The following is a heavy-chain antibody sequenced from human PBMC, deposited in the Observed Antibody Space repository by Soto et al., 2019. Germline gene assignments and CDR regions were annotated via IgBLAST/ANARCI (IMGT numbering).Heavy chain of an antibody. CDR1: RGSISSGSYY. CDR2: ISYSGTT. CDR3: ATRPILGFPYGPSDY. Sequence: PSETLSLTCSVSRGSISSGSYYWAWIRQTPGKGLEWIGTISYSGTTYYNPSLKSGVIVSVDMSKNQFSLRMNFVTAADTAVYYCATRPILGFPYGPSDYWGQGALVTVSS. D-gene: IGHD1-26*01. V-gene: IGHV4-39*01. J-gene: IGHJ4*02.